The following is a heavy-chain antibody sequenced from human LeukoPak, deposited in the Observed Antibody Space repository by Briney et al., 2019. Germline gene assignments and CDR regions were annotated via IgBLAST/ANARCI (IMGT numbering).Heavy chain of an antibody. V-gene: IGHV4-4*02. D-gene: IGHD3-3*01. CDR1: GGSISSSNW. J-gene: IGHJ6*02. CDR3: ARQPYDFWSGYYYYYGMDV. Sequence: SGTLSLTCAVSGGSISSSNWWSWVRQPPGKGLEWIGEIYHSGSTNYNPSLKSRVTISVDKSENQFSLKLSSVTAADTAVYYCARQPYDFWSGYYYYYGMDVWGQGTTVTVSS. CDR2: IYHSGST.